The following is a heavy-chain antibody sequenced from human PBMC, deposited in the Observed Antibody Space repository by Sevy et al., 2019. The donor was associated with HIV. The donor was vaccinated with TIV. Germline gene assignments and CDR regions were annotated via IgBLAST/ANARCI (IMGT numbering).Heavy chain of an antibody. Sequence: GESLKISCAASGFNFSSYGMHWVRQAPGKGLEWVAVISYDGSSKYYAASVKGRFTISRDNSKNTVYLQINRLRAEDTAVYYCAKESGSYYDFWSGHDAFAIWGQGTMVTVSS. CDR1: GFNFSSYG. CDR3: AKESGSYYDFWSGHDAFAI. V-gene: IGHV3-30*18. J-gene: IGHJ3*02. CDR2: ISYDGSSK. D-gene: IGHD3-3*01.